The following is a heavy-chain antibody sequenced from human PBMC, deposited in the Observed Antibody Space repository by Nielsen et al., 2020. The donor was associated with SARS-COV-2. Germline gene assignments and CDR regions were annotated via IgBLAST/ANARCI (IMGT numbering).Heavy chain of an antibody. CDR3: ARDASDI. V-gene: IGHV4-38-2*02. CDR1: GYSISSGYY. J-gene: IGHJ3*02. CDR2: IYHSGST. Sequence: SETLSLTCTVSGYSISSGYYWGWIRQPPGKGLEWIGSIYHSGSTYYNPSLKSRVTMSVDTSKNQFSLKLSSVTAADTAVYYCARDASDIWGQGTMVTVSS.